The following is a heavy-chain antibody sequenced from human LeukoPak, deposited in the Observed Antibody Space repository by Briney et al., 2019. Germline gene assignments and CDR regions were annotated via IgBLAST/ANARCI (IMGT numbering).Heavy chain of an antibody. CDR1: GGPFNNSA. D-gene: IGHD4-17*01. J-gene: IGHJ5*02. Sequence: ASVKVSCKTSGGPFNNSAISWVRQAPGQGLEWLGGIMPLFGTAGYAQKFQGRVTITKDESTRTVYLELTSLTSDDTAVYYCARDVHGDYGSGWFDPWGQGTLVSVSS. CDR3: ARDVHGDYGSGWFDP. V-gene: IGHV1-69*05. CDR2: IMPLFGTA.